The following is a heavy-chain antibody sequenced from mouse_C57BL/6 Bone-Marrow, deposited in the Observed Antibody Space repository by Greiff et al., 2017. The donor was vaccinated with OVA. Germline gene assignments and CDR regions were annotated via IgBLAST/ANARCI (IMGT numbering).Heavy chain of an antibody. V-gene: IGHV1-39*01. D-gene: IGHD1-1*01. J-gene: IGHJ4*01. Sequence: EVKLMESGPELVKPGASVKISCKASGYSFTDYNMNWVKQSNGKSLEWIGVINPNYGTTSYNQKFKGKATLTVDQSSSTAYMQLNSLTSEDSAVSYCARSRIIITTVGYYYAMDYWGQGTSVTVSS. CDR1: GYSFTDYN. CDR3: ARSRIIITTVGYYYAMDY. CDR2: INPNYGTT.